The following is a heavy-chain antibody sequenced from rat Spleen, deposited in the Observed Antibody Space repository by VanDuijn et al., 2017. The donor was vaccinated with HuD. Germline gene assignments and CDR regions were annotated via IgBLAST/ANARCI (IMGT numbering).Heavy chain of an antibody. V-gene: IGHV2-63*01. J-gene: IGHJ4*01. CDR2: MWYDGDT. CDR3: TTATEGPYVLDA. D-gene: IGHD1-11*01. Sequence: QVQLRESGPGLVQPSETLSLICTVSGFSLTTYSVSWVRQPSGRGPEWMGKMWYDGDTAYNPALKSRLSISRDTSKNQVFLRVNSLQSDDTGTYYCTTATEGPYVLDAWGQGASVTVSS. CDR1: GFSLTTYS.